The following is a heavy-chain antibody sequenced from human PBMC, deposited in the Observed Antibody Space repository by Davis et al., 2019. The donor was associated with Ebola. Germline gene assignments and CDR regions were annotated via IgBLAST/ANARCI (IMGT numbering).Heavy chain of an antibody. CDR1: GVSFSSYW. V-gene: IGHV3-7*01. CDR2: IKPDGSDK. J-gene: IGHJ4*02. CDR3: ARGGGCTGDTCWYADY. D-gene: IGHD2-8*02. Sequence: PGGSLRLSCAASGVSFSSYWMSWVRQAPGKGLEWVANIKPDGSDKYYAGSVKCRFTISRDNAKNSLYLQMDNLRDEDTAVHYCARGGGCTGDTCWYADYWGQGTLVTVSS.